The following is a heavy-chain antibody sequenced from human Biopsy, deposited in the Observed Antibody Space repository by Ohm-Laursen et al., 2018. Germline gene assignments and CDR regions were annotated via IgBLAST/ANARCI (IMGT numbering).Heavy chain of an antibody. Sequence: GASVKVSCKSSGYAVNDYFLHWLRQAPGQGPVWMGWISPNSGGTNYAQKFQGRVTMTTDTSTSTVYLELRRLISDDTAVYYCARDIMNRIAGLVARSDVFDVWGQGTLVTVSS. CDR3: ARDIMNRIAGLVARSDVFDV. CDR1: GYAVNDYF. V-gene: IGHV1-2*02. D-gene: IGHD3-16*01. J-gene: IGHJ3*01. CDR2: ISPNSGGT.